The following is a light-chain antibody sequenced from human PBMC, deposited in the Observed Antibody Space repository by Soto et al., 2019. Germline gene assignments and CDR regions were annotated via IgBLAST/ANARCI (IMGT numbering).Light chain of an antibody. J-gene: IGLJ3*02. CDR1: SSNIGNNY. Sequence: QSVLTQPPSVSAAPGQKVTISCSGSSSNIGNNYVSWYQQLPGTAPKLLIHDNNNRPSGIPDRFSGSKSGTSATLGITGLQTGDEADYYCGTWDSSLSAGVFGGGTKVTVL. CDR2: DNN. CDR3: GTWDSSLSAGV. V-gene: IGLV1-51*01.